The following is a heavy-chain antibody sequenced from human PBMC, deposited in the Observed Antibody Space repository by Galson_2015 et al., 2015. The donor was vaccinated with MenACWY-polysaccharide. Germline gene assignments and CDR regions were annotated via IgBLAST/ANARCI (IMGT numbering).Heavy chain of an antibody. CDR1: GFTFSSYW. CDR3: ARGHYGMDV. J-gene: IGHJ6*02. CDR2: IKKDGSEK. V-gene: IGHV3-7*01. Sequence: LRLSCAASGFTFSSYWMTWVRQAPGKGLEWVANIKKDGSEKYYVDSVKGRFTISRDNSKNSLYLQMNSLRAEDTAVYFCARGHYGMDVWGQGTTVTVSS.